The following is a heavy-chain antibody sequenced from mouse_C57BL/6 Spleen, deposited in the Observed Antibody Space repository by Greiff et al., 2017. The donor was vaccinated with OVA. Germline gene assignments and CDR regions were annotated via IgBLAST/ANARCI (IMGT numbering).Heavy chain of an antibody. D-gene: IGHD1-1*01. CDR3: ARSPFTTVVPSFYFDY. Sequence: QVQLQQSGAELVKPGASVKMSCKASGYTFTSYWITWVKQRPGQGLEWIGDIYPGSGSTNYNEKFKSKATLTVDTSSSTAYMQLSSLTSEDSAVYYFARSPFTTVVPSFYFDYWGQGTTLTVSS. CDR1: GYTFTSYW. CDR2: IYPGSGST. J-gene: IGHJ2*01. V-gene: IGHV1-55*01.